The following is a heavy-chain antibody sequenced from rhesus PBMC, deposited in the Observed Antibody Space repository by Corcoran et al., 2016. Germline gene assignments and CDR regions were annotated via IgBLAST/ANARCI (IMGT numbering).Heavy chain of an antibody. J-gene: IGHJ4*01. CDR3: AREGSGGSSS. D-gene: IGHD4-29*01. CDR1: GGSISGYYY. Sequence: QVKLQQWGEGLVKPSETLSLSCAVYGGSISGYYYWSWIRPPPGKGLEWIGYIYGNSASTNYNPSLKNRVTISKDTSKNQFSLKLSSVTAADTAVYYGAREGSGGSSSWGQGVLVTVSS. CDR2: IYGNSAST. V-gene: IGHV4-73*01.